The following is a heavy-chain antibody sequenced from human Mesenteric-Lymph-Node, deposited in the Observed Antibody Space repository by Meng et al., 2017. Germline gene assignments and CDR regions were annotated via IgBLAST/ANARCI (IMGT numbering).Heavy chain of an antibody. Sequence: GSLRLSCTVSGGSVSSGSYYWSWIRQPPGKGLEWVGFISYSGSTNYNPSLKSRVTMSVDTSKNQFSLNLSSVTAADTAVYYCARDRSVTTGAYFDYWGQGTLVTVSS. CDR3: ARDRSVTTGAYFDY. J-gene: IGHJ4*02. CDR2: ISYSGST. V-gene: IGHV4-61*01. CDR1: GGSVSSGSYY. D-gene: IGHD4-17*01.